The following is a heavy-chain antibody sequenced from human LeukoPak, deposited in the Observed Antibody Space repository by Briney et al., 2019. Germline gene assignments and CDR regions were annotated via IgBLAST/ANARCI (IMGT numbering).Heavy chain of an antibody. V-gene: IGHV3-11*05. CDR1: GFTFSDYY. D-gene: IGHD5-12*01. Sequence: GGSLRLSCAASGFTFSDYYMSWIRQAPGKGLEWVSYISSSSSYTNYADSVKGRFTISRDNAKNSLYLQMNSLRAEDTAVYYCARDAPARRSYDPYWGQGTLVTVSS. CDR3: ARDAPARRSYDPY. J-gene: IGHJ4*02. CDR2: ISSSSSYT.